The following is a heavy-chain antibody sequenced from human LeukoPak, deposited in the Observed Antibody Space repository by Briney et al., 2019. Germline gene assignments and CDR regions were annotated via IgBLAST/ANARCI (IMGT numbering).Heavy chain of an antibody. CDR1: GGSITSSSSY. J-gene: IGHJ4*02. Sequence: SETLSLTCTVSGGSITSSSSYWGWIRQPPGKGLEWIGSVYYSGSTYYNPSLESRVTLSVDTSKNRFSLKLSSVTAADTAVYYCARMYSNYFDYWGQGTLVTVSS. D-gene: IGHD4-11*01. CDR3: ARMYSNYFDY. V-gene: IGHV4-39*07. CDR2: VYYSGST.